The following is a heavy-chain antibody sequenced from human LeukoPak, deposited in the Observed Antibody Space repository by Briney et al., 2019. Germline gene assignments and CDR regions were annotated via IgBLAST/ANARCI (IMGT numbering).Heavy chain of an antibody. D-gene: IGHD6-13*01. V-gene: IGHV1-2*02. J-gene: IGHJ5*02. CDR3: AREVGSSWYISGDRVDP. CDR2: INLNSGGT. CDR1: GYTFTGYF. Sequence: ASVKVSCKASGYTFTGYFIHWVRQAPGQGLEWMGWINLNSGGTNYAQKFQGRVTMTRDTSISTAYMELSRLRSDDTAVYYCAREVGSSWYISGDRVDPWGQGTLVTVSS.